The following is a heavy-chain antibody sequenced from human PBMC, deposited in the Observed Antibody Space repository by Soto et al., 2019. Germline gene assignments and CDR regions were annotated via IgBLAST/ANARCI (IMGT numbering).Heavy chain of an antibody. J-gene: IGHJ3*02. CDR2: IYYTGHT. CDR3: AIGSQLERDALDI. Sequence: QVQLQDSAPALVKPPQTLSLTCSVSGVSINSGGYYWSWSRHHPGKGLEWIGYIYYTGHTFYNPSLKSRVAMSLDTSKNQFSLKLSSVTAPDSSVYYCAIGSQLERDALDIWGQGTMVNVPS. D-gene: IGHD1-1*01. CDR1: GVSINSGGYY. V-gene: IGHV4-31*03.